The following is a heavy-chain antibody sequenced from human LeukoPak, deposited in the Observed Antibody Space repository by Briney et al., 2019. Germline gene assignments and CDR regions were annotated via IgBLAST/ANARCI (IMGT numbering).Heavy chain of an antibody. V-gene: IGHV3-7*01. CDR1: GFTFSSYW. CDR2: IKQDGSEE. Sequence: PGGSLRLSCAASGFTFSSYWMSWVRQAPGKGLEWVANIKQDGSEENFVDSVKGRFAISRDNAKKLLYLQMNSLRAEDTAVYCARGSSAGASLRHDYWGQGTLVTVSS. CDR3: ARGSSAGASLRHDY. J-gene: IGHJ4*02. D-gene: IGHD1-26*01.